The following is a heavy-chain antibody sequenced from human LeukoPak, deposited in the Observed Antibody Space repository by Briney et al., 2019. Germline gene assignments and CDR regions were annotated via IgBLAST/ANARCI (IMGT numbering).Heavy chain of an antibody. J-gene: IGHJ4*02. CDR1: GFTFSDYY. Sequence: PGGSLRLSCAASGFTFSDYYMSWIRQAPGGGLEWVSYISSSGDYTNYADSVKGRFTISRDNAKNSLYLQMNSLRAEDTAVYYCAGLQGATVGIYWGQGTLVTVSS. D-gene: IGHD4-23*01. CDR2: ISSSGDYT. CDR3: AGLQGATVGIY. V-gene: IGHV3-11*03.